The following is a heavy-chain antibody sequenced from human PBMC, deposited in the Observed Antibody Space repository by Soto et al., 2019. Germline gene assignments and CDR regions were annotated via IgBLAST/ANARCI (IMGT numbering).Heavy chain of an antibody. CDR1: GGTFSSYA. J-gene: IGHJ6*02. V-gene: IGHV1-69*13. Sequence: SVKVSCKASGGTFSSYAISWVRQAPGQGPEWMGGIIPIFGTANYAQKFQSRVTITADESTSTAYMELSSLRSEDTAVYYCARDRVAAAGAYYYYYGMDVWGQGTTVTSP. D-gene: IGHD6-13*01. CDR2: IIPIFGTA. CDR3: ARDRVAAAGAYYYYYGMDV.